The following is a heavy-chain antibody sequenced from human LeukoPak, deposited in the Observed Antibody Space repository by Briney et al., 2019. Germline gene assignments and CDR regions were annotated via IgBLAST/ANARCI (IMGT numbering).Heavy chain of an antibody. D-gene: IGHD1-7*01. CDR1: GYTFTSYG. V-gene: IGHV1-18*01. CDR3: ARDLELLIGPHWFDP. Sequence: VASVKVSCKASGYTFTSYGISWVRQAPGQGLEWMGWISAYNGNTNYAQKLQGRVTMTTDTSMSTAYMELRSLRSDDTAVYYCARDLELLIGPHWFDPWGQGTLVTVSS. CDR2: ISAYNGNT. J-gene: IGHJ5*02.